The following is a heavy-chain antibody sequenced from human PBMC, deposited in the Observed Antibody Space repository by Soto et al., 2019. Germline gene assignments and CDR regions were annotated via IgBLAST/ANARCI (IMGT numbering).Heavy chain of an antibody. CDR1: GTTFSNYA. CDR3: VRGPDDEGYFDY. J-gene: IGHJ4*02. CDR2: IILPFGTL. D-gene: IGHD3-3*01. V-gene: IGHV1-69*12. Sequence: QVRLVQSGAEVKKTGSSVKVSCKASGTTFSNYAIVWVRQAPGQGLEWMGGIILPFGTLTYAQKFQGRVTITADESMTTVYMELRCLRFEDTAVYYCVRGPDDEGYFDYWGQGSLVTFSS.